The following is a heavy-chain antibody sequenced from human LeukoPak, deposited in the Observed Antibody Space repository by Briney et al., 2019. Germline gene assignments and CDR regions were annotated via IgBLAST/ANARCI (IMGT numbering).Heavy chain of an antibody. CDR1: VYTFTDYY. CDR2: INPNSGGT. V-gene: IGHV1-2*02. Sequence: ASVTVSCKASVYTFTDYYMHWVRQAPGQGLEGVGWINPNSGGTNYAQKFQGRVTMTRDTSISTAYMELSRLRSDDTAVYYCATPKRPYSSSWYDYWGQGTLVTVSS. CDR3: ATPKRPYSSSWYDY. J-gene: IGHJ4*02. D-gene: IGHD6-13*01.